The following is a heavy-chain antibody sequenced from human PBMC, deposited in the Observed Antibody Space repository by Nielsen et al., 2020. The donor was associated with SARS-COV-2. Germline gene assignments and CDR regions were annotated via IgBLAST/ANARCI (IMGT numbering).Heavy chain of an antibody. Sequence: SETLSLTCSISGGSMNFFYWSWIRQTPGRGLEWIGYTYSSGTTKYNPSLASRLTIYLDMSKKQLSLRLTSMTPADTALYYCAREGLTFEAFETWGHGTMVTVSS. CDR3: AREGLTFEAFET. V-gene: IGHV4-59*01. CDR2: TYSSGTT. D-gene: IGHD2/OR15-2a*01. J-gene: IGHJ3*02. CDR1: GGSMNFFY.